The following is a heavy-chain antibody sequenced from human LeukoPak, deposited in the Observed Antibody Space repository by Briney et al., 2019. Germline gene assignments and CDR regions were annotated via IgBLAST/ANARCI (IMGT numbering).Heavy chain of an antibody. CDR3: ASVDYVWGSFY. CDR2: IYYSGST. CDR1: GGSISSYY. J-gene: IGHJ4*02. D-gene: IGHD3-16*01. V-gene: IGHV4-59*07. Sequence: PSDTLSLTCTVSGGSISSYYWSWIRQPAGKGLEWIGYIYYSGSTNYNPSLKSRVTISVDTSKNQFSLKLSSVTAADTAVYYCASVDYVWGSFYWGQGTLVTVSS.